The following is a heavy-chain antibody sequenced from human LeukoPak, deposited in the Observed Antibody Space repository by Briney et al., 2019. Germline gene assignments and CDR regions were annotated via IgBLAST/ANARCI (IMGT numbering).Heavy chain of an antibody. Sequence: GGSLRLSCAASGFTFSSYAMHWVRQAPGKGLEWVAVISYDGSNKYYADSVKGRFTISRDNSKDTLYLQMNSLRAEDTAVYYCARGTSRFLEWKELDYWGQGTLVTVSS. CDR1: GFTFSSYA. CDR3: ARGTSRFLEWKELDY. D-gene: IGHD3-3*01. J-gene: IGHJ4*02. V-gene: IGHV3-30-3*01. CDR2: ISYDGSNK.